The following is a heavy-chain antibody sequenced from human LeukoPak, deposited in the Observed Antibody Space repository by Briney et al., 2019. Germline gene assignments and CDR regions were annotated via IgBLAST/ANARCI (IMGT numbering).Heavy chain of an antibody. CDR2: INHSGST. Sequence: PSETLSLTCAVSGGSISSSNWWSWVRQPPGKGLEWIGEINHSGSTNYNPSLKSRVTISVDTSKNQFSLKLSSVTAEDTAVYCCANSRYDSSGYYGIIGYWGQGTLVTVSS. D-gene: IGHD3-22*01. J-gene: IGHJ4*02. CDR3: ANSRYDSSGYYGIIGY. V-gene: IGHV4-4*01. CDR1: GGSISSSNW.